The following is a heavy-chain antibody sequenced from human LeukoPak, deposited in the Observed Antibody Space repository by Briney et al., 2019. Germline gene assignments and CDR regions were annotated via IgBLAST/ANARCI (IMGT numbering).Heavy chain of an antibody. CDR3: AKVDGYSYGPGDY. J-gene: IGHJ4*02. CDR1: GFTFSSYA. CDR2: ISGSGGSA. D-gene: IGHD5-18*01. V-gene: IGHV3-23*01. Sequence: GGSLRLSCAASGFTFSSYAMSWIRQAPGRGLEWVSAISGSGGSAYYAVSVKGRFTISRDNSKDTLYLQMNSLRAEDTAVYYCAKVDGYSYGPGDYWGQGTLVTVSS.